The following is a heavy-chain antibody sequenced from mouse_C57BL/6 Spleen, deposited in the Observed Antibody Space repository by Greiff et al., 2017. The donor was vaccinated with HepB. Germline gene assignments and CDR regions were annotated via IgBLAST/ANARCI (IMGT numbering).Heavy chain of an antibody. J-gene: IGHJ2*01. Sequence: QVQLQQPGAELVKPGASVKLSCKASGYTFTSYWMQWVKQRPGQGLEWIGEIDPSDSYTNYNQKFKGKATLTVDTSYSTAYMQLSSLTSEDSAVYYCAQRGAGTGEEYYFDYWGQGTTLTVSS. D-gene: IGHD3-3*01. V-gene: IGHV1-50*01. CDR1: GYTFTSYW. CDR2: IDPSDSYT. CDR3: AQRGAGTGEEYYFDY.